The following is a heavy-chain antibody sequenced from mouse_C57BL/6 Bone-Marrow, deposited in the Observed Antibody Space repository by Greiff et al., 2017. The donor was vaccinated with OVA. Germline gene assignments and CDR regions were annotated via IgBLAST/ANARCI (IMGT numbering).Heavy chain of an antibody. CDR3: TRGGLRSWFAY. CDR2: ISSGGDYI. D-gene: IGHD1-1*01. V-gene: IGHV5-9-1*02. J-gene: IGHJ3*01. CDR1: GFTFSSYA. Sequence: EVKVEESGEGLVKPGGSLKLSCAASGFTFSSYAMSWVRQTPEKRLEWVAYISSGGDYIYYADTVKGRFTISRDNARNTLYLQMSSLKSEDTAMYYCTRGGLRSWFAYWGQGTLVTVSA.